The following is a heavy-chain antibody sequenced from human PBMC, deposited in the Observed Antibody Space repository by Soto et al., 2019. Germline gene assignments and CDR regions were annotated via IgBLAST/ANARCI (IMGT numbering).Heavy chain of an antibody. J-gene: IGHJ6*02. CDR1: GGTFSSYA. CDR2: IIPIFGTA. Sequence: GASVKVSCKASGGTFSSYAISWVRQAPGQGLEWMGGIIPIFGTANYAQKFQGRVTITADESTSTAYMELSSLRSEDTAVYYCARDGVPFGELLSRYYGMDVWGQGTTVTVSS. V-gene: IGHV1-69*13. CDR3: ARDGVPFGELLSRYYGMDV. D-gene: IGHD3-10*01.